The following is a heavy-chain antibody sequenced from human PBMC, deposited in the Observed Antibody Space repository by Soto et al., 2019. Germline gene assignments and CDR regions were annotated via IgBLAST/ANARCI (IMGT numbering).Heavy chain of an antibody. D-gene: IGHD4-17*01. CDR3: AKQIGVKGDYGWQAFDI. Sequence: HPGGSLRLSCAASGFTFSSYAMSWVRQAPGKGLEWVSAISGSVGSTYYADSVNGRFTISRDNSKNTLYLQMNSLRAEDTAVYYCAKQIGVKGDYGWQAFDIWGQGTMVTVSS. CDR1: GFTFSSYA. CDR2: ISGSVGST. V-gene: IGHV3-23*01. J-gene: IGHJ3*02.